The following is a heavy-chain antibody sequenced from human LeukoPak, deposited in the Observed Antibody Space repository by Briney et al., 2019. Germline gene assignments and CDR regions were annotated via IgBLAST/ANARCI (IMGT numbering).Heavy chain of an antibody. CDR2: ISAYNGNA. CDR1: GYTFTSYG. V-gene: IGHV1-18*01. CDR3: ARESGYCSSTSCSGYYYYGMDV. D-gene: IGHD2-2*01. J-gene: IGHJ6*02. Sequence: ASVKVSCKASGYTFTSYGISWVRQAPGQGLEWMGWISAYNGNANYAQKLQGRVTMTTDTSTSTAYMELRGLRSDDTAVYYCARESGYCSSTSCSGYYYYGMDVWGQGTTVTVSS.